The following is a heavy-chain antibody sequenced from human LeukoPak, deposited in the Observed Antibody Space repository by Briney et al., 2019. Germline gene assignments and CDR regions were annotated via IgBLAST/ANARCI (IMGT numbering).Heavy chain of an antibody. Sequence: SETLSLTCTVSGGSISSYYWSWIRQPPGKGLEWIGYIYYSGSTNYNPSLKSRVTISVDTSKNQFSLKLSSVTAADTAVYYCARHAGYRYSSGQGHVDYWGQGTLVTVSS. J-gene: IGHJ4*02. CDR2: IYYSGST. CDR3: ARHAGYRYSSGQGHVDY. V-gene: IGHV4-59*08. D-gene: IGHD6-25*01. CDR1: GGSISSYY.